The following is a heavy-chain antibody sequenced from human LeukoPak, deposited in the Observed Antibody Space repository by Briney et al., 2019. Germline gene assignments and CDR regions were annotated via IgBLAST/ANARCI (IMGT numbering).Heavy chain of an antibody. CDR1: GFTFSSYE. CDR3: ARDFLYSSGSDY. CDR2: ISSSGSTI. Sequence: GGSLRLSCAASGFTFSSYEMNWVRQAPGKGLEWVSYISSSGSTIYYADSVKGRFTISRDNAKNSLYLQMNSLRAEDTAVYYCARDFLYSSGSDYWGQGNLVTVSS. V-gene: IGHV3-48*03. J-gene: IGHJ4*02. D-gene: IGHD3-22*01.